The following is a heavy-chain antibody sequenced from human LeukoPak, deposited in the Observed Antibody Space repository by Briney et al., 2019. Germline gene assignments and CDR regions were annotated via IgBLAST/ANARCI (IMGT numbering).Heavy chain of an antibody. J-gene: IGHJ4*02. CDR3: AKDSKPSVSSSLDY. CDR2: ISWNSGSI. CDR1: GFTFDDYA. Sequence: GGSLRLSCAASGFTFDDYAMHWVRQAPGKGLEWVSGISWNSGSIGYADSVKGRSTISRDNAKNSLYLQMNSLRAEDMALYYCAKDSKPSVSSSLDYWGQGTLVTVSS. D-gene: IGHD6-6*01. V-gene: IGHV3-9*03.